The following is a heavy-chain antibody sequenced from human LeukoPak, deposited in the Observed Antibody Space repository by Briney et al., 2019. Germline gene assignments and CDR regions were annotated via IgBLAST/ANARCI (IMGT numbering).Heavy chain of an antibody. V-gene: IGHV3-7*01. CDR2: IKQDGSEK. Sequence: GSLRLSCAASGFTFSSYWMNWVRQAPGKGLEWVANIKQDGSEKYYVDSVKGRFTISRDNAKNSLYLQMNSLRAEDTAVYYCARDNYGSGSYYTLYYYYYMDVWGKGTTVTVSS. J-gene: IGHJ6*03. D-gene: IGHD3-10*01. CDR3: ARDNYGSGSYYTLYYYYYMDV. CDR1: GFTFSSYW.